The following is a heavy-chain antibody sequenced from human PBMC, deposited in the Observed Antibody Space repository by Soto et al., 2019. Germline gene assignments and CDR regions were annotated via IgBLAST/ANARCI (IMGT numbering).Heavy chain of an antibody. D-gene: IGHD6-19*01. Sequence: GGSLRLSCAASGFTFDDYAMHWVRQAPGKGLEWVSGISWNSGSIGYADSVKGRFTISRDNAKNSLYLQMNSLRAEDTALYYCAKDETSFYSSGWYFSCFDYWGQGTLVTVSS. CDR1: GFTFDDYA. V-gene: IGHV3-9*01. J-gene: IGHJ4*02. CDR2: ISWNSGSI. CDR3: AKDETSFYSSGWYFSCFDY.